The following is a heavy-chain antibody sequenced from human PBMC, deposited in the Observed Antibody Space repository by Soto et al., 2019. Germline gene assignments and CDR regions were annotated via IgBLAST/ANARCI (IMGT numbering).Heavy chain of an antibody. Sequence: ASVKVSCKASGYTFTSYDINWVRQATGQGLEWMGWMNPNSGNTGYAQKFQGRVTMTRNTSISTAYMELSSLRSEDSAVYYCARPESENFYDFPATNWFDPWGQGTLVTVSS. J-gene: IGHJ5*02. CDR1: GYTFTSYD. CDR2: MNPNSGNT. V-gene: IGHV1-8*01. CDR3: ARPESENFYDFPATNWFDP. D-gene: IGHD3-3*01.